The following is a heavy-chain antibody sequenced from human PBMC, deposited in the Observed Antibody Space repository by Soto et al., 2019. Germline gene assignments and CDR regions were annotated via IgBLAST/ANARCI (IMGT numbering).Heavy chain of an antibody. V-gene: IGHV3-21*01. CDR1: GFNFNSYT. CDR2: ISSSGYI. J-gene: IGHJ6*02. Sequence: GGSLRLSCAASGFNFNSYTINWVRQAPGKRLEWLSSISSSGYIFSTDSVRGRFTISRDNAKNSVYLQINSLRAEDTAVYFCARDCCGGSCFPGMDVWGQGTTVTV. D-gene: IGHD2-15*01. CDR3: ARDCCGGSCFPGMDV.